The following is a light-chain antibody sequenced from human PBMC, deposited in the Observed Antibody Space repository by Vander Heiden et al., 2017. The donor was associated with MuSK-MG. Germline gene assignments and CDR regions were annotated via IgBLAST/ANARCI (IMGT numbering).Light chain of an antibody. Sequence: HSGLTQPPSASGTPGQRVPSSCSGTNSNIGTNPVSSYQQLPGRAPKLLIYIDTQRPSGVPDRISGSKSGTSASLAISGLQSEDEADYYCAAWDDSLNGVVFGGGTKLTV. CDR1: NSNIGTNP. CDR3: AAWDDSLNGVV. CDR2: IDT. J-gene: IGLJ3*02. V-gene: IGLV1-44*01.